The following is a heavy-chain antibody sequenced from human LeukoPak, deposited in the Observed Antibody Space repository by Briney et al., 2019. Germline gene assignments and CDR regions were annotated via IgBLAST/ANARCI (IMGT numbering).Heavy chain of an antibody. CDR3: ARGIPYSSSWAFVH. J-gene: IGHJ4*02. CDR2: ISHTRST. Sequence: SETLSLTCAVYGGSFRGYYWSWIRQPPGKGLEWIGEISHTRSTNYNPSLKSRVTISVDTSKNQFSLRLSSVTAADTALYYCARGIPYSSSWAFVHWGQGTLGTVSS. D-gene: IGHD6-13*01. V-gene: IGHV4-34*01. CDR1: GGSFRGYY.